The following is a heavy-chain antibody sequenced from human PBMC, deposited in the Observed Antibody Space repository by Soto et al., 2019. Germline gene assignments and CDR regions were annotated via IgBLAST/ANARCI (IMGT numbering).Heavy chain of an antibody. CDR3: ARKVASSDDAFDI. CDR2: IIPMFGTL. Sequence: QLHLVQSGAEVKKPGSSVKVSCKASGGTFSSYTINWVRQAPGQGLEWLGGIIPMFGTLYYAQKFQGRLTIAADSSTSTAYMELSTLRSDDTAVYYCARKVASSDDAFDIWDQGTMVTVSS. CDR1: GGTFSSYT. V-gene: IGHV1-69*06. D-gene: IGHD6-6*01. J-gene: IGHJ3*02.